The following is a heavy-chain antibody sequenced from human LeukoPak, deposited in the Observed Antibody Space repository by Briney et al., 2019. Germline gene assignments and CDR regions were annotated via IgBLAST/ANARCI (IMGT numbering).Heavy chain of an antibody. CDR3: ARDDSTDYDSSGYRYYYYMDV. CDR1: GGTFSSYT. J-gene: IGHJ6*03. Sequence: ASVKVSCKASGGTFSSYTFSWVRQAPGQGLEWMGGIIPIFGTANYAQKFQGRVTITTDESTSTAYMELSSLRSEDTAVYYCARDDSTDYDSSGYRYYYYMDVWGKGTTVTVSS. CDR2: IIPIFGTA. V-gene: IGHV1-69*05. D-gene: IGHD3-22*01.